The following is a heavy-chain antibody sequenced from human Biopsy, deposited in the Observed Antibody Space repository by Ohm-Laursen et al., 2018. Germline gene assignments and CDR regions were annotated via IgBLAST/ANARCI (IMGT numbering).Heavy chain of an antibody. D-gene: IGHD3-9*01. Sequence: SVKVSCKAPGGTFSNYGVNWVRQAPGQGLEWLGGNIPILGTGNYAQKFQDRVTVAADTFTSTATMELRSLRSDGTAVYYCATKLTGYFHHWGQGTLVIVSS. CDR3: ATKLTGYFHH. CDR2: NIPILGTG. CDR1: GGTFSNYG. J-gene: IGHJ1*01. V-gene: IGHV1-69*06.